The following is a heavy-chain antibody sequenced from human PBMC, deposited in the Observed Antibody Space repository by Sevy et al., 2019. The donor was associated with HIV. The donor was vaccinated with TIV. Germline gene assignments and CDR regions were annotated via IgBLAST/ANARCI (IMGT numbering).Heavy chain of an antibody. D-gene: IGHD7-27*01. CDR3: AKAGENPLFDSFDL. Sequence: GGSLRLSCAASGFSFSTYAMHWVRQAPGTGLEWVAVISYDESHKYYTDSVKGRFTISRDNAKNTLFLQMNSLRPEDTALYYCAKAGENPLFDSFDLWGQGTVVTVSS. J-gene: IGHJ3*01. V-gene: IGHV3-30*04. CDR1: GFSFSTYA. CDR2: ISYDESHK.